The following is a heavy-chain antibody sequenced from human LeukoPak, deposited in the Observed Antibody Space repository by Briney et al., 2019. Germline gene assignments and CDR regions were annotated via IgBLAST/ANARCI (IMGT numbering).Heavy chain of an antibody. D-gene: IGHD6-13*01. J-gene: IGHJ4*02. CDR3: ARDQQQLQDFDY. CDR1: GFTFSSYS. Sequence: GGSLRLSCAASGFTFSSYSMNWVRQAPGKGLEWVSSISSSSSYIYYADSVKGRFTISRDNAENSLYLQMNSLRAEDTAVYYCARDQQQLQDFDYWGQGTLVTVSS. CDR2: ISSSSSYI. V-gene: IGHV3-21*01.